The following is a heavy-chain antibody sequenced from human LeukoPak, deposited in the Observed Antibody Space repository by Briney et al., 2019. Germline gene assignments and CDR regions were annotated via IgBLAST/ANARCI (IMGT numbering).Heavy chain of an antibody. J-gene: IGHJ6*03. CDR2: IWYDGSNK. V-gene: IGHV3-33*01. CDR3: ARSGFPSYYMDV. D-gene: IGHD3-3*01. CDR1: GFTFSSYG. Sequence: GGSLRLSCAASGFTFSSYGMHWVRQAPGKGLEWVAVIWYDGSNKYYADSVKGRFTISRDNSKNTLYLQMNSLRAEDTAVYYCARSGFPSYYMDVWGKGTTVTVSS.